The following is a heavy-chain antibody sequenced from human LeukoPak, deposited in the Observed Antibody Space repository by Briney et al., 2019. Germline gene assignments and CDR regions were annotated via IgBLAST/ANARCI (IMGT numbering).Heavy chain of an antibody. Sequence: SETLSLTCAVSGGSISSNSYYWGWIRQPPGKGLEWIGSIYYSGSTYYNPSLKSRVTISVDTSKNQFSLKLSSVTAADTAVYYCARDTYNYGSSAYYFDYWGQGTLVTVSS. CDR1: GGSISSNSYY. CDR3: ARDTYNYGSSAYYFDY. V-gene: IGHV4-39*07. D-gene: IGHD5-18*01. CDR2: IYYSGST. J-gene: IGHJ4*02.